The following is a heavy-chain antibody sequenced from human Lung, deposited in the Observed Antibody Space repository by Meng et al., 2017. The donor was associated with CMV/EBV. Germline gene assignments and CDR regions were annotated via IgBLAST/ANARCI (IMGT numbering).Heavy chain of an antibody. V-gene: IGHV1-2*02. CDR2: INPNSGGT. CDR1: GYTFTGYY. Sequence: CKASGYTFTGYYMHWVRQAPGQGLEWMGWINPNSGGTNYAQKFQGRVTMTRDTSISTAYMELSRLRSDDTAVYYCAREGGSTADWFDPWGQGTLAPSPQ. CDR3: AREGGSTADWFDP. D-gene: IGHD2-2*01. J-gene: IGHJ5*02.